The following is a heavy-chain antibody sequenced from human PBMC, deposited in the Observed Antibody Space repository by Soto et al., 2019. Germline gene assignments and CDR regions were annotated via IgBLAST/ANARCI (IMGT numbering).Heavy chain of an antibody. V-gene: IGHV4-34*01. CDR3: ARGECSSNYCFTRWALDI. CDR2: IHHSGRT. J-gene: IGHJ3*02. CDR1: GGSFSGYY. D-gene: IGHD2-2*01. Sequence: QVQLQQWGAGLLKPSETLSLTCAVYGGSFSGYYWTWIRQTPGKGLEWIGEIHHSGRTNYNPSLKSRVSISADTSKTQFSLNLTSVTAADTAVYYCARGECSSNYCFTRWALDIWGQGKVVTVSS.